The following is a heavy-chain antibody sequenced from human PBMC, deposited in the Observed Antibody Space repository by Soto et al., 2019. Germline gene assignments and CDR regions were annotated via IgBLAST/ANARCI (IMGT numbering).Heavy chain of an antibody. D-gene: IGHD2-15*01. CDR1: GFTVSSKY. J-gene: IGHJ6*04. CDR3: ARDDVLCDGGRGYGIPLDV. V-gene: IGHV3-66*01. Sequence: EVQLVESGGGLVQPGGSLRLSCAASGFTVSSKYMTWVRQAPGKGLEWVSLIQSGGTTYYADSVKGRFTISRDTSENTLHLQMESLRVEDTAVYYCARDDVLCDGGRGYGIPLDVWGKGNTVTVSS. CDR2: IQSGGTT.